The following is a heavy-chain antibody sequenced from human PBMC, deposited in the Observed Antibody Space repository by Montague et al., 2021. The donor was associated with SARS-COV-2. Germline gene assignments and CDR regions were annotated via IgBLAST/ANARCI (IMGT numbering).Heavy chain of an antibody. CDR2: INTGGNT. V-gene: IGHV3-53*01. CDR3: AREANRRYSSTAWFDP. CDR1: GFPVSSNN. Sequence: SRILSLSASGFPVSSNNMHWVRQAPGKGLEWVSAINTGGNTHYADSVKGRFIISRDQSKNTLELRMNSLRAEDTAVYYCAREANRRYSSTAWFDPWGQGTLVTVSP. J-gene: IGHJ5*02. D-gene: IGHD6-19*01.